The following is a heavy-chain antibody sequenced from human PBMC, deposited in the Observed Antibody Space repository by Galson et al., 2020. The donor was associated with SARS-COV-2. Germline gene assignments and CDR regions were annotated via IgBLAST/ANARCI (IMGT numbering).Heavy chain of an antibody. CDR2: IYDSGST. Sequence: SETLSLTCTVSGGSISSSSYYWGWIRQPPGKGLEWIGSIYDSGSTYYNPSLKSRVTISVDTSKNQFSLKLSSVTAADTSVYYCASSERGYSSGSVASWCQGTLVTISS. D-gene: IGHD5-18*01. CDR1: GGSISSSSYY. CDR3: ASSERGYSSGSVAS. V-gene: IGHV4-39*01. J-gene: IGHJ4*02.